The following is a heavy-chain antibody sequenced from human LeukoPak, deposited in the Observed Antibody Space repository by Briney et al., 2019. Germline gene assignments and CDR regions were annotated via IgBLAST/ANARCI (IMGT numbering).Heavy chain of an antibody. D-gene: IGHD5-18*01. V-gene: IGHV4-39*01. CDR2: IYYSGST. Sequence: PSETLSLTCTVSGGSISSSSYYWGWIRQPPGKGLEWIGSIYYSGSTYYNPSLKSRVTISVDTSKNQFSLKLSSVTAADTAVCYCARLLGLPGYGYGYVDYWGQGTLVTVSS. CDR3: ARLLGLPGYGYGYVDY. CDR1: GGSISSSSYY. J-gene: IGHJ4*02.